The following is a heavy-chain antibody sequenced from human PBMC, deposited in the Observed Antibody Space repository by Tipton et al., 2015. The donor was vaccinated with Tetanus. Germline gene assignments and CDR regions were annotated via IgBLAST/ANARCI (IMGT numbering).Heavy chain of an antibody. CDR1: GGSVSSGSYY. CDR2: IYYSGST. Sequence: TLSLTCTVSGGSVSSGSYYWSWIRQPPGKGLEWIGYIYYSGSTNYNPSPKSRVTISVDTSKNQFSLKLSSVTAADTAVYYCARAYYDVYYFDYWGQGTLVTVSS. D-gene: IGHD3-22*01. CDR3: ARAYYDVYYFDY. J-gene: IGHJ4*02. V-gene: IGHV4-61*01.